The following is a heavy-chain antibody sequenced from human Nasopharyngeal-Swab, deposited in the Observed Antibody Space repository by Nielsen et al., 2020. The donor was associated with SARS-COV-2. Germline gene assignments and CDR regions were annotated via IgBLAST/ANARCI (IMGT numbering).Heavy chain of an antibody. CDR2: TYYRSKWYN. CDR3: ARGGYSYGLESFDY. V-gene: IGHV6-1*01. D-gene: IGHD5-18*01. Sequence: SETLSLTCAISGASVSSNSAAWNWIRQSPSRGLEWLGRTYYRSKWYNDYAVSVKSRITINPDTSKNQFSLQLNSVTPEDTAVYYCARGGYSYGLESFDYWGQGTLVTVSS. J-gene: IGHJ4*02. CDR1: GASVSSNSAA.